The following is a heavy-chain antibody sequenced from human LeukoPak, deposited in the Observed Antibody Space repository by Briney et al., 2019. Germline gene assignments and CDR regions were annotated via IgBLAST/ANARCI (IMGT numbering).Heavy chain of an antibody. Sequence: GASVKVSCKASGYTFTGYYMHWVRQAPGQGLEWMGWINPNSGGTNYAQKFQGRVTMTRDTSISTAYMELSRLRSDDTAVYYCARVFKWLGQRYYFDYWGQGTLVTVSS. D-gene: IGHD6-19*01. CDR1: GYTFTGYY. V-gene: IGHV1-2*02. CDR2: INPNSGGT. CDR3: ARVFKWLGQRYYFDY. J-gene: IGHJ4*02.